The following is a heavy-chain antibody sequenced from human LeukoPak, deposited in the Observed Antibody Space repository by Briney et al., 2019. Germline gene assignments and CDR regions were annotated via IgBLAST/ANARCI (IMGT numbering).Heavy chain of an antibody. Sequence: GASVKVSCKASGYTFTGYYMHWVRQAPGQGLEWMGWINPNSGGTNYAQKFQGRVTMTRDTSISTAYMELSRLRSDDTAVYYCASAGLVVAARRETSNFDYWGQGTLVTVSS. CDR3: ASAGLVVAARRETSNFDY. D-gene: IGHD2-15*01. CDR1: GYTFTGYY. CDR2: INPNSGGT. J-gene: IGHJ4*02. V-gene: IGHV1-2*02.